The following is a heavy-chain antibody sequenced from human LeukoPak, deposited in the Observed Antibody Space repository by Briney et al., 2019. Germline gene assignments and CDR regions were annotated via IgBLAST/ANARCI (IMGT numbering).Heavy chain of an antibody. CDR1: GGSISSSSYY. J-gene: IGHJ4*02. CDR3: ARAYSGYDLGYYFDY. D-gene: IGHD5-12*01. V-gene: IGHV4-39*07. CDR2: IYYSGST. Sequence: PSETLSLTCTVSGGSISSSSYYWGWIRQPPGKGLEWIGSIYYSGSTYYNPSLKSRVTISVDTSKNQFSLKLSSVTAADTAVYYCARAYSGYDLGYYFDYWGQGTLVTVSS.